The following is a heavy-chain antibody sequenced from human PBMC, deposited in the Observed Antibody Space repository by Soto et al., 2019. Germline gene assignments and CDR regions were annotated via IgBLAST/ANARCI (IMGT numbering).Heavy chain of an antibody. J-gene: IGHJ4*02. Sequence: PSETLSLTCTVSGGSVSSGSYYWSWVRQPPGKGLEWIGYIYYSGSTNYNPSLKSRVTISVDTSKNQFSLKLSSVTAADTAVYYCAILRGYSYGYGYYFYYWGQGTLVTVSS. CDR2: IYYSGST. CDR3: AILRGYSYGYGYYFYY. V-gene: IGHV4-61*01. CDR1: GGSVSSGSYY. D-gene: IGHD5-18*01.